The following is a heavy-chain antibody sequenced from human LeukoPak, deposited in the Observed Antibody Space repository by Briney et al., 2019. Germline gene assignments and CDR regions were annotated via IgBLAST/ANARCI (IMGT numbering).Heavy chain of an antibody. J-gene: IGHJ4*02. Sequence: PGGSLTLSCAAAGFTVSSNYMSWVRQAPGKWLEWVSVIYSGGTTYYADSVKGRFTISRDNSKNTLYLQMNGLRAEDTAVYYCAKTGNPATGDYWGQGTLVTVSS. CDR3: AKTGNPATGDY. CDR2: IYSGGTT. D-gene: IGHD1-1*01. V-gene: IGHV3-53*01. CDR1: GFTVSSNY.